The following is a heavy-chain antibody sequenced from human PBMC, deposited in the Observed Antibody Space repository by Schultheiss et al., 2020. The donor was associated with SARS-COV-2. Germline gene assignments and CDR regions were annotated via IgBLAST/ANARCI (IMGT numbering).Heavy chain of an antibody. V-gene: IGHV3-48*01. J-gene: IGHJ6*02. D-gene: IGHD6-19*01. CDR1: GFTFSSYS. CDR2: ISSSSSTI. Sequence: GGSLRLSCAASGFTFSSYSMNWVRQAPGKGLEWVSSISSSSSTIYYADSVKGRFTISRDNAKNSLYLQMNSLRAEDTAVYYCARDRPIAVAGPWGYYYGMDVWGQGTTVTVSS. CDR3: ARDRPIAVAGPWGYYYGMDV.